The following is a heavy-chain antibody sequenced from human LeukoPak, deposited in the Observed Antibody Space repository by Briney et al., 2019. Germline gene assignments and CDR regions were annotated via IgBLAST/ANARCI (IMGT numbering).Heavy chain of an antibody. CDR3: AKDWYCSSTSCYRSDSYYYYGMDV. Sequence: ASVKVSCKVSGYTLTELSMHWVRQAPGKGLEWMGGFDPEDGETIYAQKFQGRVTMTEDTSTDTAYMELSSLRSEDTAVYYCAKDWYCSSTSCYRSDSYYYYGMDVWGQGTTVTVSS. CDR2: FDPEDGET. J-gene: IGHJ6*02. D-gene: IGHD2-2*02. CDR1: GYTLTELS. V-gene: IGHV1-24*01.